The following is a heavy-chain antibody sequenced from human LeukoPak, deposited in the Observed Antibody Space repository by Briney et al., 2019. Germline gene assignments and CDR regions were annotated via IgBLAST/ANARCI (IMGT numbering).Heavy chain of an antibody. CDR2: IYSGGST. CDR3: ARDYDSSGYYYGFGAFDI. D-gene: IGHD3-22*01. Sequence: GGSLGLSCAASGFTVSSNYMSWVRQAPGKGLEWVSVIYSGGSTYYADSVKGRFTISRDNSKNTLYLQMNSLRAEDTAVYYCARDYDSSGYYYGFGAFDIWGQGTMVTVSS. CDR1: GFTVSSNY. V-gene: IGHV3-53*01. J-gene: IGHJ3*02.